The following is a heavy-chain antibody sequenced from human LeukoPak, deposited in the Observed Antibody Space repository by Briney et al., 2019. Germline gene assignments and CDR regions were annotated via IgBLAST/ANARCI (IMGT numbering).Heavy chain of an antibody. CDR3: ARPIMGIQETIDY. CDR2: IKQDGSEK. V-gene: IGHV3-7*01. J-gene: IGHJ4*02. D-gene: IGHD5-18*01. CDR1: GFTFSSHW. Sequence: PGGSLRLSCVASGFTFSSHWMTWVRQAPGKGLEWVANIKQDGSEKHCVDYVKGRFTISRDNAKNSLFLQMSRLGAEDTALYYCARPIMGIQETIDYWGQGTLVTVSS.